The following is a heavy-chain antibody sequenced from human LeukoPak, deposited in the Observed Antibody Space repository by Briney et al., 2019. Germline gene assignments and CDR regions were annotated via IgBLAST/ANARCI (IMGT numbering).Heavy chain of an antibody. CDR2: ISSSSSYI. CDR3: ARGVRSREGYMDV. CDR1: GFTFSSYN. J-gene: IGHJ6*03. Sequence: GGSLRLSCAASGFTFSSYNINWVRQAPGKGLEWVSSISSSSSYIYYADSVKGRFTISRDNAKNSLYLQMNSLRAEDTAVYYCARGVRSREGYMDVWGKGTTVTVSS. D-gene: IGHD2-2*01. V-gene: IGHV3-21*01.